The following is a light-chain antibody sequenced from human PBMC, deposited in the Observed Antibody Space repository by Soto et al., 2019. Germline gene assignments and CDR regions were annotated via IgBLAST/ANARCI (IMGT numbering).Light chain of an antibody. CDR3: QQYDNWPSAT. CDR1: QSVTIN. J-gene: IGKJ4*01. V-gene: IGKV3-15*01. Sequence: EIVMTQSPATLSVSHGERATLSCRASQSVTINLSWYQQKPGQAPRLLIYGASARATGIPATFSGSGSGTEFTLTISSLQSEDFAIYYCQQYDNWPSATFGGGTKVEIK. CDR2: GAS.